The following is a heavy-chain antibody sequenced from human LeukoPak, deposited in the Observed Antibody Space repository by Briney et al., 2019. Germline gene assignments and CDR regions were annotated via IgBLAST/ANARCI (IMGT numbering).Heavy chain of an antibody. J-gene: IGHJ5*02. CDR1: GFNFGDYD. CDR3: ARMNRGGVRAVMFDP. CDR2: IRGRAYGETT. Sequence: GGSLRLSCTASGFNFGDYDMSWVRQAPGKGLESVGLIRGRAYGETTEYATSVKGTFTISRDNSRSIAYLHMNSLKTEDTAVYYCARMNRGGVRAVMFDPWGQGTLVTVSS. V-gene: IGHV3-49*04. D-gene: IGHD3-10*01.